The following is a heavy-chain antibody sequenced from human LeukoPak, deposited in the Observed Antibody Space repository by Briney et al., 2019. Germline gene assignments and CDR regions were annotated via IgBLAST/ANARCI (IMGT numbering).Heavy chain of an antibody. J-gene: IGHJ5*02. Sequence: PAETLSLTCTASGGTISSYYMSWIRQPPGKGLEWIGYIYYSGSTNYNPSLKSRVTISVDTSKNQFSLKQSSVTAADTAVYYCARVQGMSGYLLIDLWGQGTLVTVSS. CDR3: ARVQGMSGYLLIDL. D-gene: IGHD3-3*01. CDR2: IYYSGST. CDR1: GGTISSYY. V-gene: IGHV4-59*08.